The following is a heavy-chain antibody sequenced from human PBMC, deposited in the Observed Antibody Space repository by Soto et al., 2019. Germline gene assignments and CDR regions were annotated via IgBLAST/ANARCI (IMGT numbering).Heavy chain of an antibody. CDR2: IIPIFGTA. Sequence: ASVKDSCKASGGTFSSYAISWVRQAPGQGLEWMGGIIPIFGTANYAQKFQGRVTITADESTSTAYMELSSLRSEDTAVYYCATERLDXAMAPPKRDYYYYGMDVWGQGTTVTVSS. D-gene: IGHD5-18*01. V-gene: IGHV1-69*13. CDR1: GGTFSSYA. CDR3: ATERLDXAMAPPKRDYYYYGMDV. J-gene: IGHJ6*02.